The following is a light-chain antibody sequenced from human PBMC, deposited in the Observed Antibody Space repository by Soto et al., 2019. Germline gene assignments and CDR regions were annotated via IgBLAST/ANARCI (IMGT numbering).Light chain of an antibody. Sequence: EILLTQSPGSLSLSPGERATLSCRAGSSVPTTYLAWYQQKPGQAPRVLIYATSSRAPGIPDRFSGSGSGTAFTLTISSLEPEDFALYYCQQCATSPWTFGQGTKVEIK. CDR2: ATS. CDR3: QQCATSPWT. CDR1: SSVPTTY. V-gene: IGKV3-20*01. J-gene: IGKJ1*01.